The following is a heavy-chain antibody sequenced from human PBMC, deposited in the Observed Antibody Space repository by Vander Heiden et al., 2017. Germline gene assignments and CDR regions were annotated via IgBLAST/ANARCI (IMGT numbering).Heavy chain of an antibody. CDR2: IYYSGST. J-gene: IGHJ4*02. CDR1: AGSISNY. V-gene: IGHV4-39*01. D-gene: IGHD6-13*01. CDR3: AGDTHVWYRFDY. Sequence: QFQLQASGPGLVKPSGALSLTCTVSAGSISNYWGWIRQPPGKGLEWIGTIYYSGSTYDSPSLKSRVTMSVDTSKNQFSLKLSSVTAADTAVYFWAGDTHVWYRFDYWSRGTLVTVSS.